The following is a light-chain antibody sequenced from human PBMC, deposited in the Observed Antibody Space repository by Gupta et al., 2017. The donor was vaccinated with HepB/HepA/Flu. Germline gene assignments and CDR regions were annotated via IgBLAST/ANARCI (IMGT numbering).Light chain of an antibody. CDR3: ATWDDSLSGYV. CDR1: SSNIGSNY. J-gene: IGLJ1*01. V-gene: IGLV1-47*01. Sequence: QSVLTQPPSASGTPGQRVPISCSGSSSNIGSNYVYWYQQFPGTAPKLLIYRNNQRPSGVPDRFSGSKSGTSASLAISGLRSDDEADYYCATWDDSLSGYVFGNGTNVTVL. CDR2: RNN.